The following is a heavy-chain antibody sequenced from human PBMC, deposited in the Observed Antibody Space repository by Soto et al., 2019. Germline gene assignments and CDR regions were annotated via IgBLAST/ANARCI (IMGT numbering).Heavy chain of an antibody. CDR2: ITSSGTVT. V-gene: IGHV3-23*01. J-gene: IGHJ4*02. Sequence: EVQLLESGGGLVQPGGSLRLSCAASGFIFTNYAMSWVRQAPGKGLEWVSCITSSGTVTWYADSVKDRFTLSRDNSKNTGYLQMNSGQAEDTAVYYCAKPGQFDSWVQGTLVTVSS. CDR3: AKPGQFDS. CDR1: GFIFTNYA.